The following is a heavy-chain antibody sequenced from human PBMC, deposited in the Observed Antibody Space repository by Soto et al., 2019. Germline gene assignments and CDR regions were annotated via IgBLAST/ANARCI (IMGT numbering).Heavy chain of an antibody. CDR1: GYSISNSNW. V-gene: IGHV4-28*03. CDR2: ISYSGYT. Sequence: PSETLSLTCAVSGYSISNSNWWGWIRQPPGKGLEWIGYISYSGYTYYKPSLKSRVTMTIDTSKNQFSLTLTSVIAVDTAVYYCARDYGRGFYYFDNWGQGTLVTVS. CDR3: ARDYGRGFYYFDN. D-gene: IGHD3-22*01. J-gene: IGHJ4*02.